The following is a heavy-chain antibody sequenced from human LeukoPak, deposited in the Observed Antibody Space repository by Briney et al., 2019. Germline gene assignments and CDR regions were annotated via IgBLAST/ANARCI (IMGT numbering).Heavy chain of an antibody. V-gene: IGHV3-11*04. CDR1: GFTFSDYY. Sequence: GGPLRLSCAASGFTFSDYYMSWIRQAPGKGLEWVSYISSSGSTIYYADSVKGRFTISRDNAKNSLYLQMNSLRAEDTAVYYCARAIDSSGYRGVPDGIWGQGTMVTVSS. CDR2: ISSSGSTI. D-gene: IGHD3-22*01. J-gene: IGHJ3*02. CDR3: ARAIDSSGYRGVPDGI.